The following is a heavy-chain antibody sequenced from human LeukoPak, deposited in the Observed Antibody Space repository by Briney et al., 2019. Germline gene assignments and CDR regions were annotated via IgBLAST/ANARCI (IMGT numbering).Heavy chain of an antibody. Sequence: ASVKLSCKASGYTFTSYDINWVRQATGQGLEWMGWMNPISGNTGYAQKFQERVTMSRNTSISTAYMELSSLRSEDTGVYYCARGKWDAAFDYWGQGTLVTVSS. CDR3: ARGKWDAAFDY. D-gene: IGHD1-26*01. V-gene: IGHV1-8*01. CDR2: MNPISGNT. CDR1: GYTFTSYD. J-gene: IGHJ4*02.